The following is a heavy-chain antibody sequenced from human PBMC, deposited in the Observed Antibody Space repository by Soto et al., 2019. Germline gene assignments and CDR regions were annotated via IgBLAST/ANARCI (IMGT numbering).Heavy chain of an antibody. CDR2: INPSGGHP. D-gene: IGHD2-21*02. CDR1: GNTFTNYY. J-gene: IGHJ4*02. Sequence: QVQLMQSGAEVKKPGASVKVSCKASGNTFTNYYIHWVRQAPGQGLEWMGTINPSGGHPTYAQKFLGRVTMTRDTSTSTLYMELTSLRSEDTAVYYCARGGHVVVVTAAFDYWGQGTLVTVSS. V-gene: IGHV1-46*01. CDR3: ARGGHVVVVTAAFDY.